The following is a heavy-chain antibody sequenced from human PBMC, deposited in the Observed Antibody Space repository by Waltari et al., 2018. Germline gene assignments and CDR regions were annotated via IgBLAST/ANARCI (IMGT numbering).Heavy chain of an antibody. CDR2: INPNSGGT. CDR1: GYTFTGYY. CDR3: AREDQLGTNDAFDI. D-gene: IGHD2-2*01. Sequence: QVQLVQSGAEVKKSGASVKVSCKASGYTFTGYYMHWVRQAPGQGLEWKGWINPNSGGTNDAQKFQGRVTMTRDTSISTAYMELSRLRSDDTAVYYCAREDQLGTNDAFDIWGQGTMVTVSS. V-gene: IGHV1-2*02. J-gene: IGHJ3*02.